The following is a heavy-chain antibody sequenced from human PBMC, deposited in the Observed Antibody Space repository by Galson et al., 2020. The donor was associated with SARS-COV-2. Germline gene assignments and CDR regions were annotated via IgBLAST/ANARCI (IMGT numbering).Heavy chain of an antibody. D-gene: IGHD6-13*01. V-gene: IGHV3-48*03. J-gene: IGHJ4*02. Sequence: GESLKISCAASGFTFSSYEMNWVRQAPGKGLEWVSYISSSGSTIYYADSVKGRFTISRDNAKNSLYLQMNSLRAEDTAVYYCARVSIEAAGRDCDYWGQGTLVTVSS. CDR2: ISSSGSTI. CDR1: GFTFSSYE. CDR3: ARVSIEAAGRDCDY.